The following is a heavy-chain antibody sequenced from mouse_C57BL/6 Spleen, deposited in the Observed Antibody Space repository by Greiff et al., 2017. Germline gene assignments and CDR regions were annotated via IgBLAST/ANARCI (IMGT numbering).Heavy chain of an antibody. CDR3: ARGTYGSSRGYFDY. J-gene: IGHJ2*01. V-gene: IGHV1-52*01. CDR1: GYTFTSYW. Sequence: VQLQQPGAELVRPGSSVKLSCKASGYTFTSYWMHWVKQRPIQGLEWIGNIDPSDSETHYNQKFKDKATLTVDKSSSTAYMQLSSLTSEDSAVYYCARGTYGSSRGYFDYWGQGTTLTVSS. CDR2: IDPSDSET. D-gene: IGHD1-1*01.